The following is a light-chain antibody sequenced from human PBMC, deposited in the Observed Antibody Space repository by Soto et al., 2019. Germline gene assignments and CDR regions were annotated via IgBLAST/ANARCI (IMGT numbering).Light chain of an antibody. CDR3: QQYNSWPPIT. Sequence: EIVMTQSPASLSVSPGERATLSCRASQSISTNLAWFQHKPGQAPRLLIYGASTRATGIPARFSGRGSGTEFTLTINSLQSDDFAVYFCQQYNSWPPITFGQGTPLQIK. J-gene: IGKJ5*01. V-gene: IGKV3-15*01. CDR1: QSISTN. CDR2: GAS.